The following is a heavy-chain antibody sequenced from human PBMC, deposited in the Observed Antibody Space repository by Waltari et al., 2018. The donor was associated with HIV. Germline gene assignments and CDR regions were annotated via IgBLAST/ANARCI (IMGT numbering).Heavy chain of an antibody. CDR3: ARETDYEILTGHYGGAFDV. Sequence: QLQLVQSGPEVRKPGASVRVSCRASGYTFTNYGITWVRQAPGQGLEWMGWISGYNGQTNYAQKVQGRVTLTTDTSTSTAYMEVRSLRSDDTAVYYCARETDYEILTGHYGGAFDVWGQGTVVTVSS. D-gene: IGHD3-9*01. V-gene: IGHV1-18*04. CDR2: ISGYNGQT. CDR1: GYTFTNYG. J-gene: IGHJ3*01.